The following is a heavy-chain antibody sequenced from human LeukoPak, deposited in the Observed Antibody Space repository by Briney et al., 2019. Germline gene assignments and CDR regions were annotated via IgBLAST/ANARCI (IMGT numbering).Heavy chain of an antibody. CDR1: GFTFSSHA. CDR2: ISHDGRKE. V-gene: IGHV3-30-3*01. J-gene: IGHJ5*02. CDR3: SRDRRTWFDP. Sequence: GRSLRLSCAASGFTFSSHAMHWVRQAPGKGLEWVAVISHDGRKEYNADSVKGRFTISRDNAKNTLYLQMNSLRAEDTALYYCSRDRRTWFDPWGQGTLVTVSS.